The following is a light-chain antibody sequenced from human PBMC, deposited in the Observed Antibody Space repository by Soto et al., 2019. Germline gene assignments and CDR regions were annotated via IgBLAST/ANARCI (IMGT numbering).Light chain of an antibody. CDR2: DAS. CDR3: QQRSNLPLYT. Sequence: EIVLTQSPATLSLSPGERAALSCRASQSVSSYLAWYQQKPGQAPRLLIYDASNRATGLPARVSGSGSGTDFTITISSLEPEDFAVYYCQQRSNLPLYTFGQGTKLEIK. V-gene: IGKV3-11*01. CDR1: QSVSSY. J-gene: IGKJ2*01.